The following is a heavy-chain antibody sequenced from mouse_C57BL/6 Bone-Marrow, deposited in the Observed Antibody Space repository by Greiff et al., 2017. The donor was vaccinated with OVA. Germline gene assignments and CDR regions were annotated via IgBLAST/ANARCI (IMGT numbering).Heavy chain of an antibody. Sequence: VQLQQSGPELVKPGASVKIPCKASGYTFTDYNMDWVKQSHGKSLEWIGDINPNNGGTIYNQKFKGKATLTVDKSSSTAYMELRSLTSEDTAVYYCARRPYYDYPYYYAMDYWGQGTSVTVSS. J-gene: IGHJ4*01. D-gene: IGHD2-4*01. V-gene: IGHV1-18*01. CDR3: ARRPYYDYPYYYAMDY. CDR2: INPNNGGT. CDR1: GYTFTDYN.